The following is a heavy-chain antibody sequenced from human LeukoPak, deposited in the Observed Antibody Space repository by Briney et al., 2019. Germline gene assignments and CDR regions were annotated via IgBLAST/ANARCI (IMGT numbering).Heavy chain of an antibody. J-gene: IGHJ4*02. V-gene: IGHV3-7*01. Sequence: GGSLRLSCVASGLTFSYSTMNWVRLAPGRGLEWLANINPDGNEKYYVDSVKGRFAMSRDNAKNEVYLEMNSLRAEDTGVYYCSGRDSSRSPRAYWGQGTLVSVSS. CDR1: GLTFSYST. CDR2: INPDGNEK. D-gene: IGHD6-13*01. CDR3: SGRDSSRSPRAY.